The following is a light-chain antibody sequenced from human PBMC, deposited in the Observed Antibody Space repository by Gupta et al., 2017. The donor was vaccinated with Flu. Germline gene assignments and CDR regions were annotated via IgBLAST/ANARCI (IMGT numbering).Light chain of an antibody. Sequence: QTVLTQPPSASGTPGQRLAISCSGSSSNIGTNVVNWYQQFPGTAPKLLIYYNNQRPSGVPGRFSGSKSGNSASLAISGLQSEDEAVYYCSAWDGSLKGPVFGGGTKLTVL. V-gene: IGLV1-44*01. J-gene: IGLJ2*01. CDR2: YNN. CDR3: SAWDGSLKGPV. CDR1: SSNIGTNV.